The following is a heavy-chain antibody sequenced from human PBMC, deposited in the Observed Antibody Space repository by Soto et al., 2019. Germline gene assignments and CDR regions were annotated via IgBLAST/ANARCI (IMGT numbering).Heavy chain of an antibody. V-gene: IGHV3-30-3*01. CDR3: ASLRGDYYYYGMDV. Sequence: QVQLVESGGGVVQPGRSLRLSCAASGFTFSSYAMHWVRQAPGKGLEWVAVISYDGSNKYYADSVKGRFTISRDNSKNTRYLQMNSLRAEDTAVYYCASLRGDYYYYGMDVWGQGTTVTVSS. CDR2: ISYDGSNK. J-gene: IGHJ6*02. D-gene: IGHD6-25*01. CDR1: GFTFSSYA.